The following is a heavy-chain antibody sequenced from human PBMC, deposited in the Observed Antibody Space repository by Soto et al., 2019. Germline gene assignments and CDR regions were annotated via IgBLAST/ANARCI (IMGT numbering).Heavy chain of an antibody. D-gene: IGHD2-21*01. Sequence: QVQLVQSGAEVKKPGASVKVSCKASGYTFTSFAMHWVRQAPGQRLEWMGWINAGNGNTKYSQRFQGRVTITRDTSASTAYMELSSLRSEDTAVYYCARAPMDLFLNYYYYMDVWGKGTTVTVSS. CDR2: INAGNGNT. CDR3: ARAPMDLFLNYYYYMDV. V-gene: IGHV1-3*01. CDR1: GYTFTSFA. J-gene: IGHJ6*03.